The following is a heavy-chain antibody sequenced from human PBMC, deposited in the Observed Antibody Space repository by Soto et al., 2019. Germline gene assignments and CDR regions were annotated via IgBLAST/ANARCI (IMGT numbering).Heavy chain of an antibody. CDR1: GFTFSSYD. V-gene: IGHV3-13*05. CDR3: ARAFWSGYLGYYYGMDV. Sequence: PGGSLRLSCAASGFTFSSYDMYWVRQATGKGLEWVSAIGTAGDPYYPGSVKGRFTISRENAKNSLYLQMNSLRAGDTAVYYCARAFWSGYLGYYYGMDVWGQGTTVTVSS. J-gene: IGHJ6*02. D-gene: IGHD3-3*01. CDR2: IGTAGDP.